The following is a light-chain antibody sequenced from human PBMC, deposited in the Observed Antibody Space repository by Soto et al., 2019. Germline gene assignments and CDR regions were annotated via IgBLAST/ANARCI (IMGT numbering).Light chain of an antibody. J-gene: IGKJ1*01. CDR1: QTTSTF. Sequence: DIQMTQSPSSLSASVGDRVTISCRASQTTSTFLNWYQQKPGTAPRLLIYRASSVNSGVPPRFSGSGSGRDFTLTISSLRPEDIATYFCQQSYSSPPWTFGQGTKVDIK. V-gene: IGKV1-39*01. CDR2: RAS. CDR3: QQSYSSPPWT.